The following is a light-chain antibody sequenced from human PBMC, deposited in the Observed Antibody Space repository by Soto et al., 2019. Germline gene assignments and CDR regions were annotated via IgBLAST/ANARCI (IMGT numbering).Light chain of an antibody. CDR1: QSISSC. V-gene: IGKV1-5*01. CDR3: QQYNSYSST. J-gene: IGKJ1*01. Sequence: DIHMTQSPSSLSASVGDRVTITCRASQSISSCLAWYQQKPGKAPKLLIYDASSLESGVPSRFSGSGSGTEFTLTISSLQPDDFATYYCQQYNSYSSTFGQGTKVDIK. CDR2: DAS.